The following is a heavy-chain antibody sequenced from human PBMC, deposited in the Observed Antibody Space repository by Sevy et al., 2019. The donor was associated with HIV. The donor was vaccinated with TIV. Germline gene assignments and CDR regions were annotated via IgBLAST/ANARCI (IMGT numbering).Heavy chain of an antibody. CDR1: GFTFSSYG. J-gene: IGHJ4*02. V-gene: IGHV3-30*18. CDR2: ISYDGSNK. D-gene: IGHD2-15*01. CDR3: TKEKWRGPVVAAFHTATATNY. Sequence: GGSLRLSCAASGFTFSSYGMHWVRQAPGKGLEWVAVISYDGSNKYYADSVKGRFTISRDNSKNTLYLQMNSLRAEDTAVYYCTKEKWRGPVVAAFHTATATNYWGQGTLVTVSS.